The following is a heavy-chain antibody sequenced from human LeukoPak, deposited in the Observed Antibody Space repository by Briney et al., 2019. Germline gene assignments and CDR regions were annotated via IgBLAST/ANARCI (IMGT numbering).Heavy chain of an antibody. J-gene: IGHJ3*02. V-gene: IGHV4-4*07. Sequence: PSETLSLTSTVSGGSISSYYWSWIRQPAGKGLEWIGRIYTSGSTNYNPSLKSRVTMSVDTSKNQFSLKLSSVTAADTAVYYCARATIVGATHDAFDIWGQGTMVTVSS. CDR3: ARATIVGATHDAFDI. CDR2: IYTSGST. CDR1: GGSISSYY. D-gene: IGHD1-26*01.